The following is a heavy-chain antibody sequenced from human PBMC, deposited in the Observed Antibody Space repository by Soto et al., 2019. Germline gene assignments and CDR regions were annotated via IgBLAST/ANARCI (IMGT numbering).Heavy chain of an antibody. J-gene: IGHJ5*02. Sequence: SQTLSLTCAISGDSVSSNSAAWNWIRQSPSRGLEWLGRTYYRSKWYNDYAVSVKSRITINPYTSKNQFSLQLNSVTPEDTAVYYCAREEGLAAAGHPTPMNWFDPWGQGTLVTVSS. V-gene: IGHV6-1*01. CDR1: GDSVSSNSAA. CDR3: AREEGLAAAGHPTPMNWFDP. CDR2: TYYRSKWYN. D-gene: IGHD6-13*01.